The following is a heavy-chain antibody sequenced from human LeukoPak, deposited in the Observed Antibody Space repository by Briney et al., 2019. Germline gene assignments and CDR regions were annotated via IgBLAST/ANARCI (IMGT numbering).Heavy chain of an antibody. CDR2: ISYDGSNK. D-gene: IGHD4-17*01. J-gene: IGHJ4*02. CDR1: GFTFTDHS. Sequence: PGGSLRLSCAASGFTFTDHSMIWVRQAPGKGLEWVAVISYDGSNKYYADSVKGRFTISRDNSKNTLYLQMNSLRAEDTAVYYCASPYGDYTESWFDYWGQGTLVTVSS. CDR3: ASPYGDYTESWFDY. V-gene: IGHV3-30*03.